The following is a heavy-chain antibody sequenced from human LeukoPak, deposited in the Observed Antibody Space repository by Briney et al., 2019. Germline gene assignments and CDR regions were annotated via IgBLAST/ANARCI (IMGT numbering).Heavy chain of an antibody. CDR2: ISAYNGHT. CDR3: ARDLTHRRNYDNSGYQIVPAF. CDR1: GYIFTSYG. Sequence: ASVKVSCKASGYIFTSYGISWVRQAPGQGLEWMGWISAYNGHTRYVQKLQDRVTMTTDTSTSTAYMDLRSLRSDDTAVYYCARDLTHRRNYDNSGYQIVPAFWGRGTLVTVSS. D-gene: IGHD3-22*01. J-gene: IGHJ4*02. V-gene: IGHV1-18*01.